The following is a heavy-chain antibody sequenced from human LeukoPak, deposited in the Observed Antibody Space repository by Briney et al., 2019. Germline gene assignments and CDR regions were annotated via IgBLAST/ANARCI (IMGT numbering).Heavy chain of an antibody. Sequence: SETLSLTCTVSGGSISGQYWSWLRQPPGKGLEWIGHIYYSGSTNYNPSLKSRVTISVDTSKNQFSLKLSSVTAADTAVYYCAREYYGSGSYYYFDYWGQGTLVTVSS. CDR1: GGSISGQY. V-gene: IGHV4-59*11. CDR2: IYYSGST. D-gene: IGHD3-10*01. J-gene: IGHJ4*02. CDR3: AREYYGSGSYYYFDY.